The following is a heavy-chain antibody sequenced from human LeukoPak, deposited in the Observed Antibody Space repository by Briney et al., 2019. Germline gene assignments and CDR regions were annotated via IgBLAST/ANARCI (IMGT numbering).Heavy chain of an antibody. CDR3: AHPLEVQWLVAFDS. CDR1: GFSLSSSGVG. V-gene: IGHV2-5*01. Sequence: SGPTLVKPTQTLTLTCTFSGFSLSSSGVGVGWIRQPPGKALEWLALIYWNGDIRYSRSLKSSLTITKDTSKNQVVLTMTNMDPVDTATYYCAHPLEVQWLVAFDSWGQGTLVTVSS. J-gene: IGHJ4*02. CDR2: IYWNGDI. D-gene: IGHD6-19*01.